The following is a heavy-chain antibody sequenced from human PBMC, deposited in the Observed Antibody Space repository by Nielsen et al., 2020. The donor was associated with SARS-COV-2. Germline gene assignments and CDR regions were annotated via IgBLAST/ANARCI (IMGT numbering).Heavy chain of an antibody. CDR3: AKLGYYGSGSTGDY. D-gene: IGHD3-10*01. J-gene: IGHJ4*02. Sequence: SLKISCAASGFTFDAYAMHWVRQARGKGLEWVSGISWNSGSIGYADSVKGRFTISRDNDKNSLYLQMNSLRAEDTALYYCAKLGYYGSGSTGDYWGQGTLVTVSS. CDR2: ISWNSGSI. CDR1: GFTFDAYA. V-gene: IGHV3-9*01.